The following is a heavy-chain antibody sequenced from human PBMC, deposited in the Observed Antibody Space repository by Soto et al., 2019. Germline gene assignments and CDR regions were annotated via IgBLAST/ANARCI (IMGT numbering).Heavy chain of an antibody. CDR3: ARGTGEFSRVGYNHPDY. Sequence: GESLKISCKGSGYSFTSYWISWVRQMPGKGLEWMGRIDPSDSYTNYSPSFQGHVTISADKSISTAYLQWSSLKASDTAMYYCARGTGEFSRVGYNHPDYWGQGTLVTVSS. D-gene: IGHD5-12*01. V-gene: IGHV5-10-1*01. J-gene: IGHJ4*02. CDR2: IDPSDSYT. CDR1: GYSFTSYW.